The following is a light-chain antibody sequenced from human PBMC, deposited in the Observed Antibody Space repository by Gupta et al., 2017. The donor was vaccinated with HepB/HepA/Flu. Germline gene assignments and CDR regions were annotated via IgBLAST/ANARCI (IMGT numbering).Light chain of an antibody. CDR1: QSICSR. J-gene: IGKJ1*01. CDR2: KAC. CDR3: QRYRT. V-gene: IGKV1-5*03. Sequence: DIQMTQSPSTLSASVGDRVTIPCRASQSICSRLAWYQQKPGKAHKLLSYKACSLERGVRSRFSGSGSGTEFTLNISSLQTDDCATYYCQRYRTFGQGTKVEIK.